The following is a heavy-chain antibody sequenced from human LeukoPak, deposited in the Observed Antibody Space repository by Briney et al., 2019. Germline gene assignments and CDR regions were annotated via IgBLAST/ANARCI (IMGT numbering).Heavy chain of an antibody. D-gene: IGHD4-17*01. CDR3: ARGDYGDEYFQH. Sequence: SETLSLTCAVYGGSFSGYYWSWIRQPPGKGLEWIGYIYHSGSTYYNPSLKSRVTISLDRSKNQFSLKLSSVTAADTAVYYCARGDYGDEYFQHWGQGTLVTVSS. V-gene: IGHV4-34*01. J-gene: IGHJ1*01. CDR2: IYHSGST. CDR1: GGSFSGYY.